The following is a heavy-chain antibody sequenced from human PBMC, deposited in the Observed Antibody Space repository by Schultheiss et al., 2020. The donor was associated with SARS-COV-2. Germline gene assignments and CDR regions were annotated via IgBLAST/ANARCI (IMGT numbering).Heavy chain of an antibody. Sequence: GGSLRLSCAASGFTFSSYGMHWVRQAPGKGLEWVAVISYDGSNKYYADSVKGRFTISRDNAKNSLYLQMNSLRAEDTAVYYCAREVQQLFFDYWGQGTLVTVAS. CDR3: AREVQQLFFDY. CDR2: ISYDGSNK. CDR1: GFTFSSYG. J-gene: IGHJ4*02. V-gene: IGHV3-33*05. D-gene: IGHD6-13*01.